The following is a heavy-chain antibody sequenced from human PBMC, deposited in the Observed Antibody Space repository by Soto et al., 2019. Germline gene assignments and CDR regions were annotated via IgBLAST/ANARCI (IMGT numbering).Heavy chain of an antibody. J-gene: IGHJ6*02. Sequence: QVQLVQSGAEVKKPGSSVKVSCKASGGTFSSYAISWVRQAPGQGLEWMGGIIPIFGTAHYAQKFQGRGPITADESTSTAYMELSSLRSEDTAVYYCARSPQQQQLKSCMEVWGQGTTVTVS. D-gene: IGHD6-13*01. V-gene: IGHV1-69*01. CDR3: ARSPQQQQLKSCMEV. CDR1: GGTFSSYA. CDR2: IIPIFGTA.